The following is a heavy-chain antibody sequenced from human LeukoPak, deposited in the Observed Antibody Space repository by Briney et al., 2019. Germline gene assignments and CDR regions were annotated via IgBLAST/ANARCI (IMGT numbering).Heavy chain of an antibody. J-gene: IGHJ3*02. V-gene: IGHV4-34*12. CDR1: GGSFSGYY. D-gene: IGHD1-1*01. Sequence: PSETLSLTCAVYGGSFSGYYWSWIRQPPGKGLEWIGAIVHSGNTKNNPSLKSRVTISVDTSRSQFSLNLTSVTAADTAVYYCARFGSSTWYKGAFDIWGQGTMVTVAS. CDR2: IVHSGNT. CDR3: ARFGSSTWYKGAFDI.